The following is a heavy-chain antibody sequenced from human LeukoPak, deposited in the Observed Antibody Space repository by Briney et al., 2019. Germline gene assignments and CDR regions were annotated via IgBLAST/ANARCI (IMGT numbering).Heavy chain of an antibody. CDR1: GGSISSYY. D-gene: IGHD3-10*01. J-gene: IGHJ6*03. CDR3: AREMLLWFGEANYYYYMDV. CDR2: IYYSGST. Sequence: SETLSLTCTVSGGSISSYYWSWIRQPPGKGLEWIGYIYYSGSTNYNPSLKSRVTISVDTSKNQFFLKLSSVTAADTAVYYCAREMLLWFGEANYYYYMDVWGKGTTVTVSS. V-gene: IGHV4-59*01.